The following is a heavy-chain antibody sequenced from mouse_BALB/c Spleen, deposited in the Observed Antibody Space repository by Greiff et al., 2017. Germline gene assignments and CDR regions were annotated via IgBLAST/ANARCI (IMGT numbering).Heavy chain of an antibody. CDR1: GFTFSSFG. Sequence: EVMLVESGGGLVQPGGSRKLSCAASGFTFSSFGMHWVRQAPEKGLEWVAYISSGSSTIYYAETVKGRFTISRDNPKNTLFLQMTSLRSEDTAMYYCAREDYFDYWGQGTTLTVSS. J-gene: IGHJ2*01. V-gene: IGHV5-17*02. CDR2: ISSGSSTI. CDR3: AREDYFDY.